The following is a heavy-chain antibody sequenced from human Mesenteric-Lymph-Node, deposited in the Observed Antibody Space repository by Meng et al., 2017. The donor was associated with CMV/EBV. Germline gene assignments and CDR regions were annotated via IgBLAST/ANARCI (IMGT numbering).Heavy chain of an antibody. CDR1: GFTFSSYA. CDR3: TRDPDFGAVDY. D-gene: IGHD1-26*01. Sequence: GGSLRLSCAASGFTFSSYAMHWVRQAPHKGLEWVAFIRFDGSNKYYVESVKGRFTISRDNSKNTLYLQMNILRAEDTAVYYCTRDPDFGAVDYWGQGTLVTVSS. J-gene: IGHJ4*02. V-gene: IGHV3-30*02. CDR2: IRFDGSNK.